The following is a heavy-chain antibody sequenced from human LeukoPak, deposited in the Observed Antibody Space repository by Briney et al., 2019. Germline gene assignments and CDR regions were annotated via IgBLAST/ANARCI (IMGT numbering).Heavy chain of an antibody. Sequence: SETLSLTCTVSGGSISSYYWSWTRQPPGKGLEWIGYIYYSGSTNYNPSLKSRVTISVDTSKNQFSLKLSSVTAADTAVYYCARGIAAAGTDYWGQGTLVTVSS. CDR2: IYYSGST. CDR3: ARGIAAAGTDY. J-gene: IGHJ4*02. CDR1: GGSISSYY. V-gene: IGHV4-59*01. D-gene: IGHD6-13*01.